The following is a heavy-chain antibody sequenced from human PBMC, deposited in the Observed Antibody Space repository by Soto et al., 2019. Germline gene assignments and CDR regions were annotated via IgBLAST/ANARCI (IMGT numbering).Heavy chain of an antibody. CDR1: GGSISSSSYY. V-gene: IGHV4-39*01. Sequence: SETLSLTCTVSGGSISSSSYYWGWIRQPPGKGLEWIGSIYYSGSTYYNPSLKSRVTISVDTSKNQFSLKLSSVTAADTAVYYCARQEHIVVVTAIVYWGQGTLVTVSS. J-gene: IGHJ4*02. D-gene: IGHD2-21*02. CDR3: ARQEHIVVVTAIVY. CDR2: IYYSGST.